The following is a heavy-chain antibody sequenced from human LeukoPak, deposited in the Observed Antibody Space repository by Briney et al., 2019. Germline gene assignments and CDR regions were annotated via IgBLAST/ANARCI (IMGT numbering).Heavy chain of an antibody. Sequence: ASVKVSCKVSGYTLTELSMHWVRQAPGQGLEWMGIINPSGGSTSYAQKFQGRVTMTRDTSTSTVYMELSSLRSEDTAVYYCARGPRITIFGVVIIDFDYWGQGTLVTVSS. V-gene: IGHV1-46*01. CDR3: ARGPRITIFGVVIIDFDY. CDR1: GYTLTELS. CDR2: INPSGGST. D-gene: IGHD3-3*01. J-gene: IGHJ4*02.